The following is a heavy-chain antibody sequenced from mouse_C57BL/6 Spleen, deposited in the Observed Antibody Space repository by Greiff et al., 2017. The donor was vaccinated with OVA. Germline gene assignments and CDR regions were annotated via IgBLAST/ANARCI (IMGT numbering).Heavy chain of an antibody. D-gene: IGHD2-3*01. V-gene: IGHV1-55*01. CDR1: GYTFTSYW. J-gene: IGHJ3*01. CDR2: IYPGSGST. CDR3: ARSDGYYPPGWAY. Sequence: QVQLKQPGAELVKPGASVKMSCKASGYTFTSYWITWVKQRPGQGLEWIGDIYPGSGSTNYNEKFKSKATLTVDTSSSTAYMQLSSLTSEDSAVYYCARSDGYYPPGWAYWGQGTLVTVSA.